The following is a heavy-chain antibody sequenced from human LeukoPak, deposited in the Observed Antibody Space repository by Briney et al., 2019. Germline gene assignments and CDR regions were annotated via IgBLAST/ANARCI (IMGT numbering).Heavy chain of an antibody. CDR2: ISGSSSYI. J-gene: IGHJ4*02. CDR1: GFTFSSYS. CDR3: AKDRAGYSSGGDY. Sequence: GGSLRLSCAASGFTFSSYSMNWVRQAPGKGLEWVSSISGSSSYIYYADSVKGRFTISRDNAKNSLYLQMNSLRAEDTALYYCAKDRAGYSSGGDYWGQGTLVTVSS. D-gene: IGHD6-19*01. V-gene: IGHV3-21*04.